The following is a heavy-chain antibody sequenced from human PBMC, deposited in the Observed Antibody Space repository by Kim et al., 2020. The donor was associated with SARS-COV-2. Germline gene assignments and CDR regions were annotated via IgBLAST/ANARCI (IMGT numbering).Heavy chain of an antibody. CDR3: AKGEYGDSTFDY. J-gene: IGHJ4*02. V-gene: IGHV3-23*01. D-gene: IGHD4-17*01. CDR1: GFTFSSYA. CDR2: FSGSGGST. Sequence: GGSLRLSCAASGFTFSSYAMSWVRQAPGKGLEWVSAFSGSGGSTYYADSVKGRFTISRDNSKNTLYLQMNSLRAEDTAVYFCAKGEYGDSTFDYWGQGTLVTVSS.